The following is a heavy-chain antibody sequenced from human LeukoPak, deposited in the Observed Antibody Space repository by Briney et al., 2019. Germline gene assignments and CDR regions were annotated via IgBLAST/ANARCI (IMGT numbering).Heavy chain of an antibody. D-gene: IGHD2-2*01. J-gene: IGHJ6*02. V-gene: IGHV1-69*01. CDR3: ARGLYCSSSTSCYDYGMDV. CDR2: FIPILGTA. CDR1: GGTFRSYG. Sequence: GSSVKVSCKASGGTFRSYGLNWVRQAPGQGLEWMGGFIPILGTAKYAQKLQGRVTIIADESTSTAYMDLSSLRYEDTAVHYCARGLYCSSSTSCYDYGMDVWGQGTSVTVSS.